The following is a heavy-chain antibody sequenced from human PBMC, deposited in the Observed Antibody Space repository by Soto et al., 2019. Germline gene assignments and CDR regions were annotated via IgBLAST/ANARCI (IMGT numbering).Heavy chain of an antibody. CDR3: ATDDYGIFPY. CDR1: GYPFTTYY. V-gene: IGHV1-2*02. D-gene: IGHD3-10*01. J-gene: IGHJ4*02. Sequence: ASVKVSCKVSGYPFTTYYIQWVRQAPGQGLEWMGWIDPRSGGTVYEQKFQGRVTMTRDTSIGTVYMDLSGLTSDDTALYYCATDDYGIFPYWGQGSLVT. CDR2: IDPRSGGT.